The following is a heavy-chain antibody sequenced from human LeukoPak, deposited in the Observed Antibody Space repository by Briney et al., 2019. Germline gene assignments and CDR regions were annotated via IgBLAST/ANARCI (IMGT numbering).Heavy chain of an antibody. CDR3: TRGWLKTGMDV. V-gene: IGHV6-1*01. CDR2: TYYNSKWYN. CDR1: GDSVSSNSAG. D-gene: IGHD6-19*01. Sequence: SQTLSLTCAISGDSVSSNSAGWSWIRQSPSRGLEWLGRTYYNSKWYNDYAVAVKSRITINPDTSKNQFSLQLNSVTPEDTAVYYCTRGWLKTGMDVWGRGTTVTASS. J-gene: IGHJ6*02.